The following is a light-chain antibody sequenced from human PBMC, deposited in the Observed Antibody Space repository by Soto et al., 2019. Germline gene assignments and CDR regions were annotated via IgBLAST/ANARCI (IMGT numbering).Light chain of an antibody. Sequence: QSVLTQSPSVSGAPGQRVTLPCTGNSSNIGAGFDVHWYQQLPGTAPKLLIYSNVNRPSGVPDRFSGSKSGTSASLAITGLQAEDEAVYYCQSYDTSLSAYVVFGGGTKVTVL. V-gene: IGLV1-40*01. J-gene: IGLJ2*01. CDR2: SNV. CDR1: SSNIGAGFD. CDR3: QSYDTSLSAYVV.